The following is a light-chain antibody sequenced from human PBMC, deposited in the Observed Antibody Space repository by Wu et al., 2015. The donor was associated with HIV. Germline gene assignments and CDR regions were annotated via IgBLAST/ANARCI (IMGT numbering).Light chain of an antibody. CDR3: QQYNKWPPRYT. CDR2: GAS. J-gene: IGKJ2*01. CDR1: QSVDDK. Sequence: EIVLTQSPGTLSLSPGERVTLSCRASQSVDDKLAWYQKKPGQAPRLLIYGASTRATGIPARFSGSGSGTDFTLTISSMQTEDFAIYYCQQYNKWPPRYTFGQGTKLEIK. V-gene: IGKV3-15*01.